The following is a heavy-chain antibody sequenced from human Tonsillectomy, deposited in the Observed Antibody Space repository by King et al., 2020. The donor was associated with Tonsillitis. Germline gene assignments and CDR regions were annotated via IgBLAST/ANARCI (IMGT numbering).Heavy chain of an antibody. CDR2: IKSKTDGGTT. V-gene: IGHV3-15*01. CDR3: TTKIVVVVAATPGLSRP. CDR1: GFTFSNAW. J-gene: IGHJ5*02. D-gene: IGHD2-15*01. Sequence: VQLVESGGGLVKPGGSLRLSCAASGFTFSNAWMSWVRQAPGKGLEWVGRIKSKTDGGTTDYAAPVKGRFTISRDDSKNTLYLQMNSLKTEDTAVYYCTTKIVVVVAATPGLSRPWGQGTLVTVSS.